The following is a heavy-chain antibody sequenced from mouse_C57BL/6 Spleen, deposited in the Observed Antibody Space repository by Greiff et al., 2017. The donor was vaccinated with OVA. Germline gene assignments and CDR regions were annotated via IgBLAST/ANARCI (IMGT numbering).Heavy chain of an antibody. Sequence: QVQLQQSGAELVRPGASVTLSCKASGYTFTDYEMHWVKQTPVHGLEWIGAIDPETGGTAYNQKFKGKAILTADKSSSTAYMELRSLTSEDSAVYYCTRYYYGSSPGWFAYWGQGTLVTVSA. CDR3: TRYYYGSSPGWFAY. D-gene: IGHD1-1*01. CDR2: IDPETGGT. V-gene: IGHV1-15*01. J-gene: IGHJ3*01. CDR1: GYTFTDYE.